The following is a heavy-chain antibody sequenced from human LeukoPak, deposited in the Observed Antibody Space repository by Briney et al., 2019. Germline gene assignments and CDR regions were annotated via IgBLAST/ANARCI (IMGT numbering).Heavy chain of an antibody. J-gene: IGHJ5*02. Sequence: GASVKVSCKASGYTFTSYAMNWVRQAPGQGLEWMGWINPNSGGTNYAQKFQGWVTMTRDTSISTAYMELSRLRSDDTAVYYCAREGCSSTSCYGSEVNWFDPWGQGTLVTVSS. CDR3: AREGCSSTSCYGSEVNWFDP. V-gene: IGHV1-2*04. CDR1: GYTFTSYA. CDR2: INPNSGGT. D-gene: IGHD2-2*01.